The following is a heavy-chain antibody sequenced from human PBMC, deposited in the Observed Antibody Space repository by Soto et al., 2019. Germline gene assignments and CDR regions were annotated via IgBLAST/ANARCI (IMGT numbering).Heavy chain of an antibody. CDR1: GFSLSTSGVG. J-gene: IGHJ4*01. CDR2: IYWDDDK. D-gene: IGHD3-16*01. V-gene: IGHV2-5*02. Sequence: QITLKESGPTLVKPTQTLTLTCTFSGFSLSTSGVGVGWIRQPPGKALEWLALIYWDDDKRYSPSPRRRLTVNKDTSKNQVVLTVTNIDPVDTATYYCAHTRVPHAYYYFHSSGHRTLVTVSS. CDR3: AHTRVPHAYYYFHS.